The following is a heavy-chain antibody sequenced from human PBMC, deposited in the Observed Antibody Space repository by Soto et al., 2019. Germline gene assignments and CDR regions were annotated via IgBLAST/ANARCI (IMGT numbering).Heavy chain of an antibody. Sequence: ASVKVSCKTSGYTFANFDFSWVRQAPGQGLEWMGWVSNRNGVTNYAENFRDRVTISTETSTNTVYMELRSLRSDDTDVYFCARERLNTGWYGFDYWGQGTQVTVSS. V-gene: IGHV1-18*04. CDR3: ARERLNTGWYGFDY. D-gene: IGHD6-19*01. J-gene: IGHJ4*02. CDR2: VSNRNGVT. CDR1: GYTFANFD.